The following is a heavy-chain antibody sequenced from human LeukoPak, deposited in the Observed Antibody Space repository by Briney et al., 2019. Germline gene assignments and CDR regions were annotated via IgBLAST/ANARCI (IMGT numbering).Heavy chain of an antibody. CDR3: ARARNYYGSGSYYEIRFDY. J-gene: IGHJ4*02. CDR1: GGSITSGDYY. CDR2: IYYSGST. Sequence: PSQTLSLTCAVSGGSITSGDYYWNWIRQSPGKGLEWVGCIYYSGSTYYNPSLKSRVTISVDTSKNQFSLKLSSVTAADTAVYYCARARNYYGSGSYYEIRFDYWGQGTLVTVSS. V-gene: IGHV4-30-4*01. D-gene: IGHD3-10*01.